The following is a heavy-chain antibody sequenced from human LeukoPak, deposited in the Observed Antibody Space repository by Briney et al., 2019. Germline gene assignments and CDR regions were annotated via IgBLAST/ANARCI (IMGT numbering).Heavy chain of an antibody. Sequence: GGSLRLSCAASGFTFSGYAMSWVRQAPGKGLEWISGISGSGASTYYADSVKGRFTTSRDDSRNTLYLQMNSLRGDDTAVYYCAKDVGKWESLHFFDYWGQGTLVTVSS. CDR2: ISGSGAST. CDR3: AKDVGKWESLHFFDY. CDR1: GFTFSGYA. J-gene: IGHJ4*02. D-gene: IGHD1-26*01. V-gene: IGHV3-23*01.